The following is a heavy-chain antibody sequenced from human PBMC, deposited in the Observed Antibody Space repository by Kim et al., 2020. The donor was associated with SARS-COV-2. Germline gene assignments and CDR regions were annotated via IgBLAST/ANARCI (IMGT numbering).Heavy chain of an antibody. J-gene: IGHJ4*02. V-gene: IGHV3-11*01. D-gene: IGHD7-27*01. CDR3: ARLGTQGIDY. Sequence: TICSADSVKGRFTISRDSANNSLHLQMNSLRADDTAVYYCARLGTQGIDYWGQGTLVTVSS. CDR2: TI.